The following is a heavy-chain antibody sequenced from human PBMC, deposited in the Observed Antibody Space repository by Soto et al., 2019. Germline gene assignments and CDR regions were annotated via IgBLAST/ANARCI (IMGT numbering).Heavy chain of an antibody. CDR1: GGSISSGDYY. CDR2: IYYSGST. Sequence: SETLSLTCTVSGGSISSGDYYWSWIRQPPGKGLEWIGYIYYSGSTYYNPSLKSRVTISVDTSKNQFSLNLRSVTAADTAVYYCARDKGGAYNYGSFGYWGQGTLVTV. V-gene: IGHV4-30-4*01. CDR3: ARDKGGAYNYGSFGY. D-gene: IGHD5-18*01. J-gene: IGHJ4*02.